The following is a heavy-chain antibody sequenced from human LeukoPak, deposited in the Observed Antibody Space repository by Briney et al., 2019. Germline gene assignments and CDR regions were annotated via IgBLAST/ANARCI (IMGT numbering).Heavy chain of an antibody. J-gene: IGHJ4*02. CDR3: ARDRRLVVPAATDY. CDR1: GYTFTSYG. Sequence: ASVKVSCKASGYTFTSYGINWVRQAPGQGLEGMGWISAYNGNTNYAQKFQGRVTMTTDKSTSTAYMELRSLRSDDTAVYYCARDRRLVVPAATDYWGQGTLVTVSS. D-gene: IGHD2-2*01. CDR2: ISAYNGNT. V-gene: IGHV1-18*01.